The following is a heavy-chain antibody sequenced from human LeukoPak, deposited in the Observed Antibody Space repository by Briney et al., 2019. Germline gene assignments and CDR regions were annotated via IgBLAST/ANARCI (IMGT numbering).Heavy chain of an antibody. J-gene: IGHJ4*02. CDR2: INPNSGGT. Sequence: ASAKVSCKASGYTFTGYYMHWVRQAPGQGLEWMGWINPNSGGTNYAQKFQGWVTMTRDTSISTAYMELSRLRSDDTAVYYCARPRLGELSPLDYWGQGTLVTVSS. V-gene: IGHV1-2*04. D-gene: IGHD3-16*02. CDR1: GYTFTGYY. CDR3: ARPRLGELSPLDY.